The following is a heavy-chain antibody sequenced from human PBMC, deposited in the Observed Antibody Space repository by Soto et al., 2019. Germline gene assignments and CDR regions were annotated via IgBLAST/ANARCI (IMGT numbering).Heavy chain of an antibody. J-gene: IGHJ4*02. CDR1: GGSFSGYY. CDR2: INHSGST. V-gene: IGHV4-34*01. D-gene: IGHD5-18*01. Sequence: SETQSHTCAVYGGSFSGYYWSGIRQPPGKGLEWIGEINHSGSTNYNPSLKSRVTISVDTSQNQFSLKLSSVTAADTAGYSRTRGYSYGSVFDYWGQGSLVTVSS. CDR3: TRGYSYGSVFDY.